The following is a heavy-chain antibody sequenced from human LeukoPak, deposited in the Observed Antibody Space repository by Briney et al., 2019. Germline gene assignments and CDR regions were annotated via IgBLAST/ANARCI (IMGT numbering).Heavy chain of an antibody. CDR2: IYYSGST. CDR1: GVSISSGDYY. J-gene: IGHJ4*02. D-gene: IGHD3-10*01. CDR3: ASEYMVQGWASIDY. Sequence: KTSETLSLTCTVSGVSISSGDYYWSWIRQPPGKGLEWIGYIYYSGSTYYNPSLKSRVTISVDTSKNQFSLKLSSVTAADTAVYYCASEYMVQGWASIDYWGQGTLVTVSS. V-gene: IGHV4-30-4*01.